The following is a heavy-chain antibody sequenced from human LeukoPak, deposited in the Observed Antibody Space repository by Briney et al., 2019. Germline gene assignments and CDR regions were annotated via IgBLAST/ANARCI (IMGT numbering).Heavy chain of an antibody. CDR3: ARTTYIAAAGMFDY. Sequence: SETLSLTCAVHGGSFSGSYWSWIRQTPGKGLVWIGELNHTGSTNYNPSLKSRATISVDMSKNQFSLKVTSLTVAAPPVFYCARTTYIAAAGMFDYWGQGTLVTVSS. CDR2: LNHTGST. CDR1: GGSFSGSY. V-gene: IGHV4-34*01. D-gene: IGHD6-13*01. J-gene: IGHJ4*02.